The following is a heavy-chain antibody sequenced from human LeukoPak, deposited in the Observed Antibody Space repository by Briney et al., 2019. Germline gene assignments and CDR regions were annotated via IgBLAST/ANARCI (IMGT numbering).Heavy chain of an antibody. CDR1: GFIFSNYW. J-gene: IGHJ4*02. V-gene: IGHV3-7*03. D-gene: IGHD5-18*01. CDR2: INQDGSEK. CDR3: ARMWIQLWPFDY. Sequence: GGSLRLTCAASGFIFSNYWMSWVRQAPGKGLEWVANINQDGSEKCYVDSLKGRFTISRDNAKNSLYLQMNSLRAEDTAVYYCARMWIQLWPFDYWGQGTLVTVSS.